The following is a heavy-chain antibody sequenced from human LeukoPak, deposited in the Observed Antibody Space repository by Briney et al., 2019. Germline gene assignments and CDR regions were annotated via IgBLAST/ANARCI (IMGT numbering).Heavy chain of an antibody. D-gene: IGHD3-3*01. CDR3: ARAPELFASYYMDV. CDR2: IYFSGRT. Sequence: SQTLSLTCTVSGGSISSGDYYWSWLRQPAGKGLEWIGRIYFSGRTTYNPSLKSRVTISVDTSKNQFSLKLSSVTAADTAVYYCARAPELFASYYMDVWGKGTTVTVSS. CDR1: GGSISSGDYY. V-gene: IGHV4-61*02. J-gene: IGHJ6*03.